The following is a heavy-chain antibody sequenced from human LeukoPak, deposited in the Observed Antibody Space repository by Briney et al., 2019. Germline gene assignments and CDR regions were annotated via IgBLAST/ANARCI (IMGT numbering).Heavy chain of an antibody. V-gene: IGHV1-2*02. CDR2: INPNSGGT. CDR3: ARDSYYYDSSGYYDAFDI. J-gene: IGHJ3*02. Sequence: ASVKVSCKASGYTFTGYYMHWVRQAPGRGLEWMGWINPNSGGTNYAQKFQGRVTMTRGTSISTAYMELSRLRSDDTAVYYCARDSYYYDSSGYYDAFDIWGQGTMVTVSS. CDR1: GYTFTGYY. D-gene: IGHD3-22*01.